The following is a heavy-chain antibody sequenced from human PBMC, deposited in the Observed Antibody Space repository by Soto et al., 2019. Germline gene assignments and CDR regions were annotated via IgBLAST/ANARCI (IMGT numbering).Heavy chain of an antibody. Sequence: SETLSLTCSVSGDSISNSRSYWAWIRQPPGEGLEWIGSIYHTGNAYYNPSLKSRVTISVDTSKNQFSLKLSSVTAADTAVYYCARPGWRNAPYDAFDIWGQGTMVTVS. V-gene: IGHV4-39*07. CDR3: ARPGWRNAPYDAFDI. D-gene: IGHD6-19*01. J-gene: IGHJ3*02. CDR2: IYHTGNA. CDR1: GDSISNSRSY.